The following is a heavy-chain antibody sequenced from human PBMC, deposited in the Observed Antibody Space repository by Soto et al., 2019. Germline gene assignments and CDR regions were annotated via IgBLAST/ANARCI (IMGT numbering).Heavy chain of an antibody. Sequence: ASVKVSCKASGYTFTSYGISWVRQAPGQGLEWMGWTSAYNGNTNYAQKLQGRVTMTTDTSTSTAYMELRSLRSDDTAVYYCARDRRFLEWLSHDYYYGMDVWGQGTTVTVSS. D-gene: IGHD3-3*01. J-gene: IGHJ6*02. V-gene: IGHV1-18*04. CDR2: TSAYNGNT. CDR3: ARDRRFLEWLSHDYYYGMDV. CDR1: GYTFTSYG.